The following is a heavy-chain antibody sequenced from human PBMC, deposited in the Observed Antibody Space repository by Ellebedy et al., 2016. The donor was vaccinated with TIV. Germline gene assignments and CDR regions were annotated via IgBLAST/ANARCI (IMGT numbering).Heavy chain of an antibody. Sequence: HTGGSLRLSCAVTGFTFSSYWMHWVRQPPGKGLVWVSRINSDGSNTNYADSVKGRFTISRDNAKNTLYLQMTSLRVEDTAVYYCARGWTPDYWGQGTLVTVSS. J-gene: IGHJ4*02. CDR1: GFTFSSYW. D-gene: IGHD2-15*01. CDR2: INSDGSNT. CDR3: ARGWTPDY. V-gene: IGHV3-74*01.